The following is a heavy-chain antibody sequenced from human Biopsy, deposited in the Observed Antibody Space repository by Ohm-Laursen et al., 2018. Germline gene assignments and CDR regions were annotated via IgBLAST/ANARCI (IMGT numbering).Heavy chain of an antibody. D-gene: IGHD1-26*01. CDR1: GDSFTNYA. CDR2: IIPIFGTA. Sequence: SVKVSCKTSGDSFTNYAISWVRQAPGQGLEWMGGIIPIFGTANYAQKFQGRVTITADESTSTAYMELSSLRSDDTAVYYCARDALGGGSYRFFYWGQGSLVTVSS. V-gene: IGHV1-69*13. J-gene: IGHJ4*02. CDR3: ARDALGGGSYRFFY.